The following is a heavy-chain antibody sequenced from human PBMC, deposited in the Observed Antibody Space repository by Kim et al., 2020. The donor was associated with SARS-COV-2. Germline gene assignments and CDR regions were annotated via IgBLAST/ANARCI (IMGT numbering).Heavy chain of an antibody. V-gene: IGHV3-9*01. Sequence: GDSVKGRFTLSRDNANTSLYLQMNSLRPEDTALYYCAKAVAGTFYGMDVWGQGTTVTVSS. J-gene: IGHJ6*02. CDR3: AKAVAGTFYGMDV. D-gene: IGHD6-19*01.